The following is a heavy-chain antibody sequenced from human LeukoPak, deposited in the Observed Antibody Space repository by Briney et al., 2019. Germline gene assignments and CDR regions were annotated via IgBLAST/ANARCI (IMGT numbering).Heavy chain of an antibody. V-gene: IGHV3-23*01. CDR1: GFTFSSYA. Sequence: GGSLRLSRAASGFTFSSYAMSWVRQAPGKGLEWVSAISGSGGSTYYADSVKGRFTISRNNSKNTLYLQMNSLRAEDTAVYYCAKENTIFGVVIIPSDYWGQGTLVTVSS. CDR3: AKENTIFGVVIIPSDY. J-gene: IGHJ4*02. D-gene: IGHD3-3*01. CDR2: ISGSGGST.